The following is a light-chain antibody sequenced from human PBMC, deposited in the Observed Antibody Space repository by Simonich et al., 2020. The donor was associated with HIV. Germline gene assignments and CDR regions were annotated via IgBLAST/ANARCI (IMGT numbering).Light chain of an antibody. CDR2: GAS. J-gene: IGKJ2*01. Sequence: EIVMTQSPATLSVSPGERATPSCRASQSISNNLAWYQPNPGQAPRRLIYGASTRATGSPARFSGSGSGTEFTLTVSSLQTEDFAVYYCQQYKYWYTFGQGTKLEIK. CDR1: QSISNN. CDR3: QQYKYWYT. V-gene: IGKV3-15*01.